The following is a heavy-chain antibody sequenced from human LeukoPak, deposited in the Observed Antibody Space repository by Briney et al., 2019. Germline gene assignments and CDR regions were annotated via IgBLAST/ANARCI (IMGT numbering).Heavy chain of an antibody. CDR3: ARSVYSYSFDY. J-gene: IGHJ4*02. CDR1: GFTFSNYW. Sequence: PGGSLRLSCAASGFTFSNYWMTWVRQAPGKGLEWVAVIWYDGSNKYYADSVKGRFTISRDNSKNTLYLQMNSLRAEDTALYYCARSVYSYSFDYWGQGTLVTVSS. CDR2: IWYDGSNK. V-gene: IGHV3-33*08. D-gene: IGHD2-8*01.